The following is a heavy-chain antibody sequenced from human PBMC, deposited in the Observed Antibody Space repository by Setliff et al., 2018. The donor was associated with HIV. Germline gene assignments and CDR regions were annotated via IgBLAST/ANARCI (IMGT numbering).Heavy chain of an antibody. CDR2: ISAYNGNT. CDR3: AKSGVRPHPSHDYYYYGMDV. Sequence: ASVKVSCKASGYTFTSYDINWVRQATGQGLEWMGRISAYNGNTDRAQRLQGRVTMTTDTSTRTAYMELRSLRSDDTAVYYCAKSGVRPHPSHDYYYYGMDVWGQGTTVTVSS. CDR1: GYTFTSYD. V-gene: IGHV1-18*01. J-gene: IGHJ6*02. D-gene: IGHD1-1*01.